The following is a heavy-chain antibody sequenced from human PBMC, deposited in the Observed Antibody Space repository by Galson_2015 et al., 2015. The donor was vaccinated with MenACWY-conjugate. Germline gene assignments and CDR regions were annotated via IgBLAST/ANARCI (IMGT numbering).Heavy chain of an antibody. D-gene: IGHD6-6*01. CDR2: ISASGGST. J-gene: IGHJ6*03. Sequence: SLRLSCAASGFSFRSNAMSWVRQAPGKGLEWVSAISASGGSTYYPDYAKGRFTISRDNSKNTLFLEMNSLRGEDTALYYCVKERCSLSHNYCFYFMDVWCKETTVTVS. CDR3: VKERCSLSHNYCFYFMDV. CDR1: GFSFRSNA. V-gene: IGHV3-23*01.